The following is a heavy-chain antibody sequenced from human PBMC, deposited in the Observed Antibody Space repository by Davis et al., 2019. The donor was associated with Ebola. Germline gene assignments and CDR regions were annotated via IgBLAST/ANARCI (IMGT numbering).Heavy chain of an antibody. CDR1: GFTFSSYS. D-gene: IGHD3-22*01. J-gene: IGHJ4*02. CDR2: ISSSSSYI. CDR3: ARDERRYYYDSSGYYCRY. V-gene: IGHV3-21*01. Sequence: PGGSLRLSCAASGFTFSSYSMNWVRQAPGKGLEWVSSISSSSSYIYYADSVKGRFTISRDNAKNSLYLQMNSLRAEDTAVYYCARDERRYYYDSSGYYCRYWGQGTLVTVSS.